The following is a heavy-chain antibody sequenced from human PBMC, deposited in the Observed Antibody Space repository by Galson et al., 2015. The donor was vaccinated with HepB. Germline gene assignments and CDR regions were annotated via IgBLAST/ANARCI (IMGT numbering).Heavy chain of an antibody. Sequence: SVKVSCKASGYTFTGHYIYWVRQAPGQGLECLGWINPYTGGTNYAQKFQGRVTMTRDASINTAYMALNNLGSDDTAVYYCARDRSPITFGGIIVSVWADPWGQGTLVTVSS. CDR3: ARDRSPITFGGIIVSVWADP. CDR1: GYTFTGHY. D-gene: IGHD3-16*02. CDR2: INPYTGGT. V-gene: IGHV1-2*02. J-gene: IGHJ5*02.